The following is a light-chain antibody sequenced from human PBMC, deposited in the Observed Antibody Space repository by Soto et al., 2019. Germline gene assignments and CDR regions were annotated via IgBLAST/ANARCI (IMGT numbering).Light chain of an antibody. CDR2: LNRDGSH. Sequence: QPVLTQSPSASASLGASVKLTCTLSSGHSNYAIAWHQQQPEKGPRYLMKLNRDGSHSKGDGIPNRFSGSSSGAERYLTISSLQSEDEADYYCQTWGTGTVIFCGGTKLTVL. J-gene: IGLJ2*01. CDR3: QTWGTGTVI. CDR1: SGHSNYA. V-gene: IGLV4-69*01.